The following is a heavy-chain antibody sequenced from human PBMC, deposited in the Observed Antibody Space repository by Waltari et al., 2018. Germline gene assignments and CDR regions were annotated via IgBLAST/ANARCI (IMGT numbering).Heavy chain of an antibody. CDR3: AKGYGDDAFDI. J-gene: IGHJ3*02. D-gene: IGHD4-17*01. CDR2: ISWNSGSI. Sequence: EVQLVESGGGLVQPGRSLRLSCAASGFTFDDYAMPWVRQAPGKGLEWVSGISWNSGSIGYADSVKGRFTISRDNAKNSLYLQMNSLRAEDTALYYCAKGYGDDAFDIWGQGTMVTVSS. V-gene: IGHV3-9*01. CDR1: GFTFDDYA.